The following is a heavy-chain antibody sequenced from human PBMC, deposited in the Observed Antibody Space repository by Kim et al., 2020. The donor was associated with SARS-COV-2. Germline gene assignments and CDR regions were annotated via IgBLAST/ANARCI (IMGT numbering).Heavy chain of an antibody. V-gene: IGHV3-23*01. J-gene: IGHJ4*02. CDR1: GFNSAIYA. D-gene: IGHD3-16*01. CDR2: IRGGSGS. Sequence: VGSLRLSCVASGFNSAIYAMTWGRQVPWKGLEWVSTIRGGSGSYYADSVKGRFTISRDSSQNTLYLQMNSLRAEDPAVYYWARGGTSVGRYLDFWGQGTLVTVSS. CDR3: ARGGTSVGRYLDF.